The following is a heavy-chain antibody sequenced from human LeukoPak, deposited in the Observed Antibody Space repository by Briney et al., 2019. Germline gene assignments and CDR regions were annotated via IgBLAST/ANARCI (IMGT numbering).Heavy chain of an antibody. Sequence: PSETLSLTCAVYGGSFSGYYWSWIRQPPGKGLKWIGEINHSGSTKYNPSLKSRVTISVDTSKNQFSPKLSSVTAADTGVYYCARLYTSDIKYDHWNQGTLVAVSS. J-gene: IGHJ4*02. D-gene: IGHD6-6*01. CDR2: INHSGST. CDR3: ARLYTSDIKYDH. CDR1: GGSFSGYY. V-gene: IGHV4-34*01.